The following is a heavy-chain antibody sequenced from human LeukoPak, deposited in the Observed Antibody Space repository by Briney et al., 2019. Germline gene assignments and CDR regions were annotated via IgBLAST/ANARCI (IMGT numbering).Heavy chain of an antibody. CDR1: GYTFTAQY. V-gene: IGHV1-2*02. Sequence: ASVKVSCMASGYTFTAQYMHWVRQAPGQGLEWMGWINPNNDDTKYAQNFLGRVTMTRDTSTTTACMELRSLRSDDTAVYFCASYPRSVPAPPFDYWGQGTLVTVSS. D-gene: IGHD3-10*02. CDR3: ASYPRSVPAPPFDY. CDR2: INPNNDDT. J-gene: IGHJ4*02.